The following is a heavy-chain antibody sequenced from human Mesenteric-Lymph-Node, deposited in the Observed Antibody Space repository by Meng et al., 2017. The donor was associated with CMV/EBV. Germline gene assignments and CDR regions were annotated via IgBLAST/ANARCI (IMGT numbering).Heavy chain of an antibody. D-gene: IGHD1-26*01. J-gene: IGHJ4*02. V-gene: IGHV3-21*01. CDR2: ISSSSSYI. CDR3: AQDGTAVDY. CDR1: GFTFSSYA. Sequence: GGSLRLSCAASGFTFSSYAMSWVRQAPGKGLEWVSSISSSSSYIYYADAVKGRFTISRDNAKNSLYLQMNSLGAEDTAVYYCAQDGTAVDYWGQGTLVTVSS.